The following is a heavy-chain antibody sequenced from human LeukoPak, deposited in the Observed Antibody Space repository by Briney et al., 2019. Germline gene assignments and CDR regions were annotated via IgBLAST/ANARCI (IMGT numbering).Heavy chain of an antibody. CDR2: ISGSGGST. CDR1: GFTFSSYA. CDR3: AKDRSRNSYYFDY. J-gene: IGHJ4*02. V-gene: IGHV3-23*01. Sequence: PGGSLRLSCAASGFTFSSYAMSWVRQAPGKGLEWVSAISGSGGSTYYADSVKGRFTISRDNSKNTLYLQMDSLRAEDTAVYYCAKDRSRNSYYFDYWGQGTLVTVSS.